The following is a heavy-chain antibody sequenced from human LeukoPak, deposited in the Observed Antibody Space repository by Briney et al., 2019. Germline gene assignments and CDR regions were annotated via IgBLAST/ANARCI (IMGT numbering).Heavy chain of an antibody. Sequence: GGTLRLSCAASGFTFSSYSMNWVRQAPGKGLQWVSPISSSSSYIYYAYSVNGRSTISSDNAKHSLYLQMYILRADDTALYYGERSRQWYLSWGQGTMVTVSS. D-gene: IGHD6-19*01. J-gene: IGHJ3*01. CDR2: ISSSSSYI. CDR1: GFTFSSYS. CDR3: ERSRQWYLS. V-gene: IGHV3-21*03.